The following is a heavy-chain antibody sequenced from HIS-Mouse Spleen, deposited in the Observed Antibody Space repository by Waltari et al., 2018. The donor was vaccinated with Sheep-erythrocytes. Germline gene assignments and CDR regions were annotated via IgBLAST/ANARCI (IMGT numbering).Heavy chain of an antibody. J-gene: IGHJ4*02. CDR1: GGTFSSYA. CDR2: IIPHLGIA. CDR3: AQTGATTPHFDY. V-gene: IGHV1-69*04. D-gene: IGHD1-26*01. Sequence: QVQLVQSGAEVKKPGSSVKVSCKASGGTFSSYAISWVRQAPGQGLEWMGRIIPHLGIANDAQKFKGRVTITADKSTSTAYMELSSLRSEDTAVYYCAQTGATTPHFDYWGQGTLVTVSS.